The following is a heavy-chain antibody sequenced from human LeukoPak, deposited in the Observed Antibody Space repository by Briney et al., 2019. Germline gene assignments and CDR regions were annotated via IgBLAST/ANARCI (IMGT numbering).Heavy chain of an antibody. V-gene: IGHV4-39*01. D-gene: IGHD2-15*01. CDR2: IYYSGST. CDR3: ARVVGLHANTYRLSYYMDV. J-gene: IGHJ6*03. Sequence: SETLSLTCTVSGGSISSSSYYWGWIRQPPGKGLEWIGSIYYSGSTYYNPSLKSRVTISVDTSKNQFSLKLSSVTAADTAVYYCARVVGLHANTYRLSYYMDVWGKGTTVTVSS. CDR1: GGSISSSSYY.